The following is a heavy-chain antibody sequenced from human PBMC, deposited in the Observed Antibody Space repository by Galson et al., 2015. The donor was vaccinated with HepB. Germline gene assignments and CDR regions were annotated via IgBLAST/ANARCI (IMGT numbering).Heavy chain of an antibody. CDR3: ARVLAAAGTAAYFDL. Sequence: QSGAEVKKPGESLKISCKGSGYSVTSYWIGWVRQMPGKGLEWMGIIYPGDSDTRYSPSFQGQVTISADKSISTAYLQWSSLKASDTAMYYCARVLAAAGTAAYFDLWGRGTLVTVSS. J-gene: IGHJ2*01. V-gene: IGHV5-51*03. CDR2: IYPGDSDT. CDR1: GYSVTSYW. D-gene: IGHD6-13*01.